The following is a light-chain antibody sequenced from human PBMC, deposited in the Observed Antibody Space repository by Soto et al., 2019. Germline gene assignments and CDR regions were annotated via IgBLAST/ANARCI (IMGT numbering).Light chain of an antibody. J-gene: IGKJ2*01. CDR3: KQCGISPPYT. V-gene: IGKV3-20*01. CDR1: QSVSSSY. CDR2: GAS. Sequence: EIVLTQSPGTLSLSPGERATLSCRASQSVSSSYLAWYQQKPGQAPRLLIYGASSRATGSPDRFSGSRSGTDFTLTISRLEPEEFAVYYWKQCGISPPYTFGQGTKLEIK.